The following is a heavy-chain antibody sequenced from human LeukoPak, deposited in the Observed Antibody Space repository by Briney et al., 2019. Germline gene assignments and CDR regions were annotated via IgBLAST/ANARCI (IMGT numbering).Heavy chain of an antibody. J-gene: IGHJ6*03. CDR1: GGSISSGSYY. D-gene: IGHD3-22*01. CDR3: AGGVDSSGYYADYYYYYYMDV. CDR2: IYTSGST. Sequence: SQTLSLTCTVSGGSISSGSYYWSWIRQPAGKGLEWIGRIYTSGSTNYNPSLKSRVTISVDTSKNQFSLKLSSVTAADTAVYYCAGGVDSSGYYADYYYYYYMDVWGKGTTVTVSS. V-gene: IGHV4-61*02.